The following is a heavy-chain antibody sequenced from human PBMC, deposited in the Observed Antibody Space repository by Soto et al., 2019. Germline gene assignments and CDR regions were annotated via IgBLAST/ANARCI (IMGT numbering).Heavy chain of an antibody. V-gene: IGHV3-53*01. CDR1: GFTVSSNY. Sequence: EVQLVESGGGLIQPGGSPRLSCAASGFTVSSNYMSWVRQAPGKGLEWVSVIYSGGSTYYADSVKGRFTISRDNSKNTLYLQMNGLRAEDTAVYYCARDLRGSSSSAWGQGTLVTVSS. D-gene: IGHD6-6*01. J-gene: IGHJ5*02. CDR3: ARDLRGSSSSA. CDR2: IYSGGST.